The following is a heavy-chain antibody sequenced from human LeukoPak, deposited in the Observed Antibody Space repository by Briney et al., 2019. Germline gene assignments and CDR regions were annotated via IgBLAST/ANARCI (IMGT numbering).Heavy chain of an antibody. CDR3: ARDPGTGYFDY. Sequence: GGSLRLSCAASGFIFSDYYMTWIRQAPGKGLEWVSYISSSSSTIYYADSVKGRFTISRDNAKNSLYLQMNSLRAEDTAVYYCARDPGTGYFDYWGQGTLVAVSS. CDR1: GFIFSDYY. V-gene: IGHV3-11*04. J-gene: IGHJ4*02. D-gene: IGHD1/OR15-1a*01. CDR2: ISSSSSTI.